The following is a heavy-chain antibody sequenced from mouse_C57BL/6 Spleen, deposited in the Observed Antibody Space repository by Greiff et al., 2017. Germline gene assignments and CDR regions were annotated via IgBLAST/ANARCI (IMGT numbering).Heavy chain of an antibody. J-gene: IGHJ3*01. CDR2: ISDGGSYT. CDR1: GFTFSSYA. D-gene: IGHD3-3*01. CDR3: ARDQLWYAY. Sequence: EVHLVESGGGLVKPGGSLKLSCAASGFTFSSYAMSWVRQTPEKRLEWVATISDGGSYTYYPDNVKGRFTISRDNAKNNLYLQMSHLKSEDTAMYYCARDQLWYAYWGQGTLVTVSA. V-gene: IGHV5-4*01.